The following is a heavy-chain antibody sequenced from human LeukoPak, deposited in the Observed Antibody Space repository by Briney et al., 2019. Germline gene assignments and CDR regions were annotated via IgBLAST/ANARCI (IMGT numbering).Heavy chain of an antibody. CDR3: ARGEVVGATAGAAFDI. D-gene: IGHD1-26*01. CDR2: ISTSGSI. CDR1: GGSISSDYYY. J-gene: IGHJ3*02. Sequence: SETLSLTCTVSGGSISSDYYYWSWIRQPAGKGLEWVGRISTSGSINYSPSLKSRVTISVDTSKNQFSLKLSSVTAADTAVYYCARGEVVGATAGAAFDIWGQGTMVTVSS. V-gene: IGHV4-61*02.